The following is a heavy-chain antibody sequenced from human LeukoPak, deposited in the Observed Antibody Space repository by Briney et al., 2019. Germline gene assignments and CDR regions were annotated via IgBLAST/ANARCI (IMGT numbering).Heavy chain of an antibody. CDR1: GFTFSSYG. Sequence: GGSLRLSCAASGFTFSSYGIHWVRQAPGKGLEWVAVISYDGTNKNYADSVKGRFTISRDNSKNTVYLHLNSLRPEDTAAYYCAKDRLDGYKGGGDYWGQGTLVTVSS. CDR3: AKDRLDGYKGGGDY. J-gene: IGHJ4*02. CDR2: ISYDGTNK. V-gene: IGHV3-30*18. D-gene: IGHD5-24*01.